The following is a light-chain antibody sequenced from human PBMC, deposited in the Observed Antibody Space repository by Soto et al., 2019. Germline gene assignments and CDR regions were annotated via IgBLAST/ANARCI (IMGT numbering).Light chain of an antibody. J-gene: IGKJ5*01. Sequence: DIQMTQSPSTLSASVGDRVTITCRASRSIDNWLAWYQQKPGKAPKLLIYAASSLESGVPSRFSGSGSETEFTLTISSLQPDDFATYYCQQYNSDSITFGQGTRLEIK. V-gene: IGKV1-5*01. CDR3: QQYNSDSIT. CDR1: RSIDNW. CDR2: AAS.